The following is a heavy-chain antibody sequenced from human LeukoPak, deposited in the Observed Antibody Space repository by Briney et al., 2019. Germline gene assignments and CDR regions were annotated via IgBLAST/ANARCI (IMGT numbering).Heavy chain of an antibody. CDR1: GFTFSSYS. J-gene: IGHJ4*02. CDR2: ISSSSSYI. V-gene: IGHV3-21*01. CDR3: ARGAIAAAGKAYLDY. Sequence: GGSLRLSCAAPGFTFSSYSMNWVRQAPGKGLEWVSSISSSSSYIYYADSVKGRFTISRDNAKNSLYLQMNSLRAEDTAVYYCARGAIAAAGKAYLDYCGQGTLVTVSS. D-gene: IGHD6-13*01.